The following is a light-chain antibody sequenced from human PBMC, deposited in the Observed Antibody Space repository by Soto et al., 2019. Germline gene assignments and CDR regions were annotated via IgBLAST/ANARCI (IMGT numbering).Light chain of an antibody. Sequence: QTVVTQEPSLNVSPGGTVTLTCGSSTGTLTSGHFPYWFQQKPGQAPRALIFDTSKKYSWTPARFSGSLLGGKAALTLSGAQPEDEADYYCLLYFDVARVFGGGTKLTVL. CDR3: LLYFDVARV. CDR1: TGTLTSGHF. CDR2: DTS. J-gene: IGLJ2*01. V-gene: IGLV7-46*01.